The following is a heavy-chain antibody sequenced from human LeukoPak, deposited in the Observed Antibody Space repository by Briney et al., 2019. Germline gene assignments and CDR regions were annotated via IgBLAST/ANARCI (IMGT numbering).Heavy chain of an antibody. CDR1: GGSISSSSYY. CDR2: IYYSGST. CDR3: ARLIRPGGPKFLEWLLSWFDP. Sequence: PSETLSLTCTVSGGSISSSSYYWGWIRQPPGKGLEWIGSIYYSGSTYYNPSLKSRVTISVDTSKNQFSLKLSSVTAADTAVYYCARLIRPGGPKFLEWLLSWFDPWGQGTLVTVSS. D-gene: IGHD3-3*01. V-gene: IGHV4-39*01. J-gene: IGHJ5*02.